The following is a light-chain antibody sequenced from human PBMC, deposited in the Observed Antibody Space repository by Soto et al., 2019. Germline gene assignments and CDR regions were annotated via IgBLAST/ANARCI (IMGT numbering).Light chain of an antibody. Sequence: DIVTTQSPLSLLVTPGEPASISCKCSQSPLLRNGNYFLAWYLQKPGQSPQVLIYLGSNRASGVPDRFSGSGSGTDFTLKISRVEAEDVGVYYCMQALETPYTFGQGTKLEIK. V-gene: IGKV2-28*01. J-gene: IGKJ2*01. CDR1: QSPLLRNGNYF. CDR2: LGS. CDR3: MQALETPYT.